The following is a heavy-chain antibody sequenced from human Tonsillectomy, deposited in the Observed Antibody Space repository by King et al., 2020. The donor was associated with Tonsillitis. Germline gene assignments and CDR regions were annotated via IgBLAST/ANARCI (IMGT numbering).Heavy chain of an antibody. J-gene: IGHJ4*02. Sequence: VQLVESGGGLVQPGGSLRLFCAASGFTFNTYAMSWVRQAPGKGLEWVSGISGSGCNTYYADSVKGRFTIPREKPKNTLYLQMNSPRGEDTAVFYCAKSGVGGFDYWGRGTLVTVSS. CDR1: GFTFNTYA. CDR2: ISGSGCNT. V-gene: IGHV3-23*04. D-gene: IGHD3-3*01. CDR3: AKSGVGGFDY.